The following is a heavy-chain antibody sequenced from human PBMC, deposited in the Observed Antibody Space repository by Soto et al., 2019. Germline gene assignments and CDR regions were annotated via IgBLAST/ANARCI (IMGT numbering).Heavy chain of an antibody. D-gene: IGHD6-13*01. CDR1: GGTFSTYT. V-gene: IGHV1-69*02. CDR2: ILPMLDIT. Sequence: QVQLVQSGAEVKKPGSSVKVSCKASGGTFSTYTIIWVRQAPGQGLEWMGRILPMLDITNSAQRFQGRVTIPADKSTSTAYLKLSSLRSEDTAVYYWTLGSWSAETFDIWGRGTMVTVSS. J-gene: IGHJ3*02. CDR3: TLGSWSAETFDI.